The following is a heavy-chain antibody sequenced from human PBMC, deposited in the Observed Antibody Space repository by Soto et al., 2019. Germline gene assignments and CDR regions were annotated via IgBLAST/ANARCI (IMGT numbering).Heavy chain of an antibody. D-gene: IGHD3-10*01. V-gene: IGHV4-31*03. CDR2: IYYSGST. J-gene: IGHJ4*02. CDR1: GGSISSRGYY. CDR3: ARGPLSMVLNY. Sequence: SETLSLTCTVSGGSISSRGYYWSWIRQHPGKGLEWIGYIYYSGSTYYNPSLKSRVTISVDTSKNQFSLKLSSVTAADTAVYYCARGPLSMVLNYWGQGTLVTVSS.